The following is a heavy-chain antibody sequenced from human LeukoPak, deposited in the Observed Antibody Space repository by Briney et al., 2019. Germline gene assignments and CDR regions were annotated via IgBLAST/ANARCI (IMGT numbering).Heavy chain of an antibody. V-gene: IGHV1-18*01. CDR2: ISAYNGNT. CDR3: ARDFDGGPLGDYFDY. D-gene: IGHD4-23*01. Sequence: GASVKVSCKASGYTFTSYGISWVRQAPGQGLEWMGWISAYNGNTNYAQKLQGRVTMTTETSTSTAYMELRSLRSDDTAVYYCARDFDGGPLGDYFDYWGQGTLVTVSS. J-gene: IGHJ4*02. CDR1: GYTFTSYG.